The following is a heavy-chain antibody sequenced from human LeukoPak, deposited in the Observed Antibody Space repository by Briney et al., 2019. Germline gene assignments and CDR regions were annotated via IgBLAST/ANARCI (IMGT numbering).Heavy chain of an antibody. Sequence: SETLSLTCTVSGGSISSYYWSWIRQPPGKGLEWIGYIYCSGSTNYNPSLKSRVTISVDTSKNQFSLKLSSVTAADTAVYYCARQKLYSFDIWGQGTMVTVSS. CDR2: IYCSGST. CDR1: GGSISSYY. J-gene: IGHJ3*02. CDR3: ARQKLYSFDI. V-gene: IGHV4-59*08. D-gene: IGHD1-1*01.